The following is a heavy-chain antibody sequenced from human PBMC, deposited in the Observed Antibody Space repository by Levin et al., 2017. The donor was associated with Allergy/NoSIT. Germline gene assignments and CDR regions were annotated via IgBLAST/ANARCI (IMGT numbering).Heavy chain of an antibody. Sequence: GASVKVSCVASGFTFSNYAMHWVRQAPGQGLECVSAINANGDDTYYADSVKGRFIISRDSSKNTLYLQMGSLRAEDMAVYYCARENGGPFDYWGQGILVTVSS. CDR1: GFTFSNYA. CDR3: ARENGGPFDY. V-gene: IGHV3-64*02. D-gene: IGHD4-23*01. J-gene: IGHJ4*02. CDR2: INANGDDT.